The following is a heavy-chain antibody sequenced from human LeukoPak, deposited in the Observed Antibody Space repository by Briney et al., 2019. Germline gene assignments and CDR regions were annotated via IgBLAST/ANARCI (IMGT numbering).Heavy chain of an antibody. CDR3: ARVIGDYDSSGYNLAYIDY. D-gene: IGHD3-22*01. Sequence: PSETLSLTCTVSGGSTSSSSYYWGWIRQPPGKGLEWIGSIYYSGSTYYNPSLKSRVTISVDTSKNQFSLKLSSVTAADTAVYYCARVIGDYDSSGYNLAYIDYWGQGTLVTVSS. CDR2: IYYSGST. J-gene: IGHJ4*02. CDR1: GGSTSSSSYY. V-gene: IGHV4-39*07.